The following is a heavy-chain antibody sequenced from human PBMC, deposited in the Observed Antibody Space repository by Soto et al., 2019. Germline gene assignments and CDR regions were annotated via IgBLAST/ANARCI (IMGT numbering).Heavy chain of an antibody. CDR3: ARSPSIEARTRKNIDY. CDR2: MNPNSGNT. D-gene: IGHD6-6*01. V-gene: IGHV1-8*01. CDR1: GYTFTSYD. Sequence: ASVKVSCKASGYTFTSYDINWVRQATGQGLEWMGWMNPNSGNTGYAQKFQGRVTMTRNTSISTAYMELSSLRSEDTAVYYCARSPSIEARTRKNIDYWGQGTLVTV. J-gene: IGHJ4*02.